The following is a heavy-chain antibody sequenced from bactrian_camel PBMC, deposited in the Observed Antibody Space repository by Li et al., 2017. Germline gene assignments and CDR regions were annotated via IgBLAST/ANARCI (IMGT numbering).Heavy chain of an antibody. Sequence: HVQLVESGEGLVQPGGSLRLSCAASGFTFSSYSMYWVRQAPGKGLEWVSVIYGNGGSTYYADSVMGRFTISRDNAKNTLHLQLNSLKTDDTATYYCAKGPWRGLAYWGQGTQVTVS. CDR1: GFTFSSYS. D-gene: IGHD7*01. J-gene: IGHJ4*01. CDR3: AKGPWRGLAY. V-gene: IGHV3S1*01. CDR2: IYGNGGST.